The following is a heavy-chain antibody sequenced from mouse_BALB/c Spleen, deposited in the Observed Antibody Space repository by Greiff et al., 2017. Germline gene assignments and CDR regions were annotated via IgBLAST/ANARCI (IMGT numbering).Heavy chain of an antibody. CDR1: GYTFTSYW. CDR2: INPSTGYT. V-gene: IGHV1-7*01. Sequence: VQLQQPGAELVKPGASVKLSCKASGYTFTSYWMHWVKQRPGQGLEWIGYINPSTGYTEYNQKFKGKATLTVDKSSSTAYMELRSLTSEDSAVYYCARGAYAMDYWGQGTSVTVSS. J-gene: IGHJ4*01. CDR3: ARGAYAMDY.